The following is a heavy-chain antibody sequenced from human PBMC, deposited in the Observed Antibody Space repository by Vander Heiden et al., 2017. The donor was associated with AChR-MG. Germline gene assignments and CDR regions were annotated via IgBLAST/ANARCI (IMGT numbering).Heavy chain of an antibody. J-gene: IGHJ3*02. CDR3: ARDYYGSGSYYGDAFDI. CDR1: GGSISSGGYS. V-gene: IGHV4-30-2*01. Sequence: QLQLQESGSGLVKPSQTLSLTCAVSGGSISSGGYSWSWIRQPPGKGLEWIGHIYHSGSTYSNPSHKSRVTISVDSSKNQFSLKLSSVTAADTAVYYCARDYYGSGSYYGDAFDIWGQGTMVTVSS. D-gene: IGHD3-10*01. CDR2: IYHSGST.